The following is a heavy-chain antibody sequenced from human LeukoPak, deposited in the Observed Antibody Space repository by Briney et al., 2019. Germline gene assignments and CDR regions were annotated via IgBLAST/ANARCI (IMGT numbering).Heavy chain of an antibody. CDR3: ARDRSYYSDTGTDY. V-gene: IGHV4-4*07. CDR2: IYTSGST. D-gene: IGHD3-22*01. Sequence: SETLSLTCTVSGGSISSYYWSWIRQPAGKGLEWIGRIYTSGSTNYNPSLKSRVTMSVDTSKNQFSLKLSSVTAANTAVYYCARDRSYYSDTGTDYWGQGALVTVSS. J-gene: IGHJ4*03. CDR1: GGSISSYY.